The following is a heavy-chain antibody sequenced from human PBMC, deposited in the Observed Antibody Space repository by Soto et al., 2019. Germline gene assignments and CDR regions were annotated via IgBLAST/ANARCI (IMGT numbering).Heavy chain of an antibody. J-gene: IGHJ4*02. CDR3: ARAGGTQLFDY. CDR2: VSAYNGNT. D-gene: IGHD1-1*01. Sequence: ASVKVSCKASGYTFTSHGISWVRQAPGQGLEWMGWVSAYNGNTHYARNVQGRVTMTTDRSTTTAYMGLRSLRSDDTAVYYCARAGGTQLFDYWGQGTLVTVSS. V-gene: IGHV1-18*04. CDR1: GYTFTSHG.